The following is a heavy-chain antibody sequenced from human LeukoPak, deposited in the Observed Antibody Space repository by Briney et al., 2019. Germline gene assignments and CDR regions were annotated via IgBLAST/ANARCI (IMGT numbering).Heavy chain of an antibody. CDR1: GLTFMRDW. V-gene: IGHV3-7*01. CDR2: IKQDGSEK. J-gene: IGHJ4*02. D-gene: IGHD5-18*01. Sequence: GGSLRLSCAASGLTFMRDWMSWVRQAPGKGLEWVAMIKQDGSEKHYVDSVKGRFTISSDNTKNSLNLQMNSLRAEDTAVYYCATLDTAVVTNFGYWGQGTLVTVSS. CDR3: ATLDTAVVTNFGY.